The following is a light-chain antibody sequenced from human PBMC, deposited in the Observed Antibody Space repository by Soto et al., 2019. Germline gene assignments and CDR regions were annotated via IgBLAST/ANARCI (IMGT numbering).Light chain of an antibody. CDR2: AAS. Sequence: IQLTQSPSSLSASVGDRVTITCRASQGIRSYLAWYQQKPGQAPKLHIYAASTLESGVPLRFSGSGSGTDFTLSIGSLQPEDFATYFCQQSYSTPFTFGPGTKVDIK. CDR3: QQSYSTPFT. J-gene: IGKJ3*01. CDR1: QGIRSY. V-gene: IGKV1-39*01.